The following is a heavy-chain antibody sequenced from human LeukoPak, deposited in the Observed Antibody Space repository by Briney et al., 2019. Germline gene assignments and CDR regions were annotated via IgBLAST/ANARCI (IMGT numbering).Heavy chain of an antibody. D-gene: IGHD6-13*01. CDR1: GGSISSYY. V-gene: IGHV4-4*09. Sequence: SETLSLTCTVSGGSISSYYWSWIRQPPGKGMEWIGYIYTSGSTNYNPSLKSRVTISVDTSKDQFSLKRSSVTAADTAVYYCARHVRSSWTFDYWGQGTLVSVSS. CDR2: IYTSGST. CDR3: ARHVRSSWTFDY. J-gene: IGHJ4*02.